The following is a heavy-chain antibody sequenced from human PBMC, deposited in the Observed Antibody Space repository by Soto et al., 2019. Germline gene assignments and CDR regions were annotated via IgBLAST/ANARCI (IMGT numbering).Heavy chain of an antibody. J-gene: IGHJ6*02. V-gene: IGHV1-69*01. CDR1: GDTLSTYA. Sequence: QVQLVQSGAEVKKPGSSVKVSCTASGDTLSTYAISWVRQAPGQGLQWMGGSIPVIGTPNYAQTFQARVTIAADESTSTAYMELSSLRSEDTAVYYCARGPIVRGVALYGMDVWGQGTTVTVSS. CDR2: SIPVIGTP. D-gene: IGHD3-10*01. CDR3: ARGPIVRGVALYGMDV.